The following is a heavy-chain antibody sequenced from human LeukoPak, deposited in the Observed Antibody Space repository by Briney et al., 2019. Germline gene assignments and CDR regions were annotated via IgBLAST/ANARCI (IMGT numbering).Heavy chain of an antibody. Sequence: SETLSLTCTVSGGSISSYYWSWIRQPPGKGLEWIGYIYYSGSTNYNPSLKSRVTISVDTSKNQFSLKLSSVTAADTAVYYCAREDWPYSSGWYVRGGWFDPWGQGTLVTVSS. J-gene: IGHJ5*02. CDR2: IYYSGST. D-gene: IGHD6-19*01. CDR1: GGSISSYY. V-gene: IGHV4-59*01. CDR3: AREDWPYSSGWYVRGGWFDP.